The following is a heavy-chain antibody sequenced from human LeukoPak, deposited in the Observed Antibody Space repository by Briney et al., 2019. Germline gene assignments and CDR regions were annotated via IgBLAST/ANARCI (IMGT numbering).Heavy chain of an antibody. CDR1: GFTFSTYA. Sequence: PGGSLRLSCAASGFTFSTYAMHWVRQAPGKGLEYVSGISSNGGSTYYANSVKGRFTISRDNSKNTLYLQMGSLRAEDTAVYYCARAGGYVSYFDYWGQGTLVTVSS. J-gene: IGHJ4*02. V-gene: IGHV3-64*01. CDR2: ISSNGGST. CDR3: ARAGGYVSYFDY. D-gene: IGHD5-12*01.